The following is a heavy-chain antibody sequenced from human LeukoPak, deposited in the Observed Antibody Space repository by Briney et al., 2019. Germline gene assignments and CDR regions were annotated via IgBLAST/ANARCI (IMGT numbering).Heavy chain of an antibody. Sequence: GGSLRLSCAASLFTFSVYAMSWVRQAPGKGLEWGSAISGGGGSTYYADSVKGRFTISRDNSKNTLYLQMNSLRAEDTAVYYCAKGYYDSSGYNTLPSFDYWGQGTLVTVSS. CDR2: ISGGGGST. V-gene: IGHV3-23*01. J-gene: IGHJ4*02. D-gene: IGHD3-22*01. CDR1: LFTFSVYA. CDR3: AKGYYDSSGYNTLPSFDY.